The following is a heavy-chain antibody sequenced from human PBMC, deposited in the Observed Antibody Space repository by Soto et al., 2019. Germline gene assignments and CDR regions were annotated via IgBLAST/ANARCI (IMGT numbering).Heavy chain of an antibody. V-gene: IGHV4-39*01. D-gene: IGHD4-17*01. CDR2: IYYFGST. Sequence: PSETLSLTCTVSGGSISSSSYYWGWIRQPPGKGLEWIGIIYYFGSTYYNPSLKSRVTISVDTSKNQFSLKLTSVTAADTAVYYCARGSTTEKVDSWGQGTLVTVSS. CDR3: ARGSTTEKVDS. J-gene: IGHJ4*02. CDR1: GGSISSSSYY.